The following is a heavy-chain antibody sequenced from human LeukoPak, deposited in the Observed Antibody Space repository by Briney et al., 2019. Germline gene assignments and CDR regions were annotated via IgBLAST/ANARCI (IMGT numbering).Heavy chain of an antibody. CDR3: AKPWSGGDNFDY. V-gene: IGHV3-23*01. CDR2: ISGSGGST. CDR1: GFTFSSYA. D-gene: IGHD2-21*01. J-gene: IGHJ4*02. Sequence: PGGSLRLSCAASGFTFSSYAMSWVRQAPGKGLEWVSAISGSGGSTYYADSVKGRFTTSRDNSKNTLYLQMNSLRAEDTAVYYCAKPWSGGDNFDYWGQGTLVTVSS.